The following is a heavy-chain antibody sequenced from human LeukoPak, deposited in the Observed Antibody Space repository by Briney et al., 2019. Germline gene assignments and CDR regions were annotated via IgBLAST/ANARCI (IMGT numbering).Heavy chain of an antibody. CDR2: IYHSGST. Sequence: PSETLSLTCTVSGYSISSGYYWGWIRQPPVKGLEWIGSIYHSGSTYYNPSLKSRVTISVDTSKNQFPLKLSSVTAADTAVYYCARPLTPTYSSSWYEGHWGQGTLVTVSS. CDR1: GYSISSGYY. CDR3: ARPLTPTYSSSWYEGH. V-gene: IGHV4-38-2*02. D-gene: IGHD6-13*01. J-gene: IGHJ4*02.